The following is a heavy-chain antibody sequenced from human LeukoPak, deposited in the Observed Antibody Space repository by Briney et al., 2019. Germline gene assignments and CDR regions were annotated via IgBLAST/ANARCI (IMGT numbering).Heavy chain of an antibody. Sequence: QPGGSLRPSCAASGFTFSSYEMNWVRQAPGKGLQWVSDISSSGTTIYYADSVKGRFTISRDNAKNSLYLQMNSLRAEDTAVYYCARKYCSTTSCLFDNWGQGTLVTVSS. D-gene: IGHD2-2*01. V-gene: IGHV3-48*03. CDR2: ISSSGTTI. CDR3: ARKYCSTTSCLFDN. CDR1: GFTFSSYE. J-gene: IGHJ4*02.